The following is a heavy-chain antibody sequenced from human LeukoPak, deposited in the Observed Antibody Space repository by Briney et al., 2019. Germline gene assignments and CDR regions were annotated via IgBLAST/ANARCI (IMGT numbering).Heavy chain of an antibody. D-gene: IGHD3-10*01. CDR2: ISAYNGNT. CDR3: ARDQDYYGSGSYRAEDWFDP. V-gene: IGHV1-18*01. J-gene: IGHJ5*02. CDR1: GYTFTSYG. Sequence: APVKVSCKASGYTFTSYGISWVRQAPGQGLEWMGWISAYNGNTNYAQKLQGRVTMTTDTSTSTAYMELRSLRSDDTAVYYCARDQDYYGSGSYRAEDWFDPWGQGTLVTVSS.